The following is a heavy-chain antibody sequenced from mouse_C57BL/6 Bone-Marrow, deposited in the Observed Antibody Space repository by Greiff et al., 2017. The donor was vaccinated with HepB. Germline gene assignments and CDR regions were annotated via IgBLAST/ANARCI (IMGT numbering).Heavy chain of an antibody. CDR3: TRGENYGSSYAWFAY. CDR2: IYPGNSDT. CDR1: GYTFTSYW. J-gene: IGHJ3*01. Sequence: VQLKQSGTVLARPGASVKMSCKTSGYTFTSYWMHWVKLRPGQGLEWIGAIYPGNSDTSYNQKFKGKAKLTAVTSASTAYMELSSLTNEDSAVYYCTRGENYGSSYAWFAYWGQGTLVTVSA. V-gene: IGHV1-5*01. D-gene: IGHD1-1*01.